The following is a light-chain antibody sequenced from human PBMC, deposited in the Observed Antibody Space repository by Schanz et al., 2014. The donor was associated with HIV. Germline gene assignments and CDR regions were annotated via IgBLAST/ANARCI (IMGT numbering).Light chain of an antibody. CDR3: SSYTSSSTYV. J-gene: IGLJ1*01. V-gene: IGLV2-8*01. CDR2: EVN. CDR1: SSDVGGYNY. Sequence: SVLTQPPSASGSPGQSVTISCTGTSSDVGGYNYVSWYQHHPGKAPKLLISEVNKRPSGVPDRFSGSKSGNTASLTVSGLQAEDEADYYCSSYTSSSTYVFGTGTKLTVL.